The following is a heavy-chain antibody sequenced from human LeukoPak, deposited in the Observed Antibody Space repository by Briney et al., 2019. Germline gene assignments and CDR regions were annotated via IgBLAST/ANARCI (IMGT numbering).Heavy chain of an antibody. Sequence: SETLSLICSVSGGSINSYYWGWVRQPAGKGLEWIGRIYTTGTTNYSPSLKSRLTMSVDTSKNQFSLKLRSVTAADTAVYWGGKKGKTASYYFVDYWSRGPRVTVPS. D-gene: IGHD3-10*01. CDR1: GGSINSYY. CDR2: IYTTGTT. V-gene: IGHV4-4*07. CDR3: GKKGKTASYYFVDY. J-gene: IGHJ4*02.